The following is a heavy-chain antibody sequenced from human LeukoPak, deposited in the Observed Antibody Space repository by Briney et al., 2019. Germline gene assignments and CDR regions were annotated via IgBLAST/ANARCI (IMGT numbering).Heavy chain of an antibody. CDR3: ARDRPLITSGSYRSAFDI. V-gene: IGHV4-59*01. Sequence: SETLSLTCTVSGGSLSSYYWSWIRQPPGKGLEWIGYIYYSGSTNYNPSLKSRVTISVDTSKNQFSLKLSSVTAADTAVYYCARDRPLITSGSYRSAFDIWGQGTMVTVSS. J-gene: IGHJ3*02. D-gene: IGHD1-26*01. CDR2: IYYSGST. CDR1: GGSLSSYY.